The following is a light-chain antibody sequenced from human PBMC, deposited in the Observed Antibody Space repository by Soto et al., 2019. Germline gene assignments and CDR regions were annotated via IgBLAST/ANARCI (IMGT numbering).Light chain of an antibody. V-gene: IGLV1-51*02. J-gene: IGLJ3*02. CDR2: ENN. Sequence: QSVLTQPPSVSAAPGQKVTISCSGSSSNIGNNYVYWYQQLPGTAPKLLIYENNKRPSGIPDRFSGSKSGTSATLGITGLQTGDDADYYCGTWDSSLSAGRWVFGGGTKLTVL. CDR1: SSNIGNNY. CDR3: GTWDSSLSAGRWV.